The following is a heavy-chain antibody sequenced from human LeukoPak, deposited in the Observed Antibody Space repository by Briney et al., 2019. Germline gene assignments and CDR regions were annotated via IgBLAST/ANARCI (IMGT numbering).Heavy chain of an antibody. D-gene: IGHD1-1*01. V-gene: IGHV3-11*04. CDR1: GFTFSDYY. CDR2: ISSSGSTI. J-gene: IGHJ6*03. CDR3: ARNGHYYYYYIDV. Sequence: GGSLRLSCAASGFTFSDYYMSWIRQTPGKGLEWVSYISSSGSTIYYADSVKGRFTVSRDNAKNSLYLQMNSLRAEDTAVYYCARNGHYYYYYIDVWGKGTTVTVSS.